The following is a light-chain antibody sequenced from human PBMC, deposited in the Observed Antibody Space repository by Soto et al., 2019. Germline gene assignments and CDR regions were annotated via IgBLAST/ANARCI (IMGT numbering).Light chain of an antibody. CDR2: QTY. Sequence: EIVLTQSPATLCSFPGDRSTGSRLASQYINTRLAWYQHRPGQANRLLIYQTYIRAAGITARFSASGSGTDFTLTISDVQPEDFALYYCHQRQSWPRTFGPGTKVDIK. J-gene: IGKJ1*01. V-gene: IGKV3-11*01. CDR1: QYINTR. CDR3: HQRQSWPRT.